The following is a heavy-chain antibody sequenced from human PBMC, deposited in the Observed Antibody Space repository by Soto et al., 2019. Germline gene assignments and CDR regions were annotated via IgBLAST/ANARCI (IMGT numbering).Heavy chain of an antibody. Sequence: EVQILESGGGMVQPGGSLRLSCAGSGFMFSGFAMTWVRQAPGKGLEWVSTTRSNGEHTYYADSVKGRFTVSRDNSKNTLFLEMSSLRAEDSAIYYCAKDSKSVSVSAARVYGMDVWGQGTTVTVSS. D-gene: IGHD2-2*01. CDR1: GFMFSGFA. CDR2: TRSNGEHT. CDR3: AKDSKSVSVSAARVYGMDV. V-gene: IGHV3-23*01. J-gene: IGHJ6*02.